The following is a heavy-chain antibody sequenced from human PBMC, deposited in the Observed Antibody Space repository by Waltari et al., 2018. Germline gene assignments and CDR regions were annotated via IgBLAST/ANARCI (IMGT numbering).Heavy chain of an antibody. CDR2: IIPIFGTA. D-gene: IGHD6-6*01. V-gene: IGHV1-69*14. J-gene: IGHJ4*02. Sequence: QVQLVQSGAEVKKPGSSVKVSCKASGGTFSSYAISWVRQAPGQGLEWMGGIIPIFGTANYAQKFQGRVTITADKSTSTAYMELSSLRSEDTAVYYCARDLGAGVLGASIAARRGQIWGQGTLVTVSS. CDR1: GGTFSSYA. CDR3: ARDLGAGVLGASIAARRGQI.